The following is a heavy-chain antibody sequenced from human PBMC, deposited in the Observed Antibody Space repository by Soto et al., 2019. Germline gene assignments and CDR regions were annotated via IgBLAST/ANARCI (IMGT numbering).Heavy chain of an antibody. D-gene: IGHD3-10*01. CDR2: IKSKTDGGTT. CDR1: GFTFSNAW. V-gene: IGHV3-15*01. CDR3: TTHLWFGGYFDY. Sequence: GGSLRLSCAASGFTFSNAWMSWVRQAPGKGLEWVGRIKSKTDGGTTDYAAPVKGRFTISRDDSKNTLYLQMNSLKTEDTAVYYCTTHLWFGGYFDYWGQGTLVTVSS. J-gene: IGHJ4*02.